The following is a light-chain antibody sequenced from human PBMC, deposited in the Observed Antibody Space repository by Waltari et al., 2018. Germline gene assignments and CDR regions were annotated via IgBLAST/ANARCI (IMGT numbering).Light chain of an antibody. CDR3: QQYRYLPPA. V-gene: IGKV1-33*01. CDR2: DAS. J-gene: IGKJ4*01. Sequence: DIQMTQSPSSLSASVGDRVTITCQASQDINNFLNWYQQQPGKAPKLLIYDASHLAAGVPSRFTGSGSGTDFTVTISDLQPDDFATYYWQQYRYLPPAFGGGTKVDI. CDR1: QDINNF.